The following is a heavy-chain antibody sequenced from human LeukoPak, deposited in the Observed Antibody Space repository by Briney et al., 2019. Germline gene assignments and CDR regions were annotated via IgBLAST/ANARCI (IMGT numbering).Heavy chain of an antibody. J-gene: IGHJ4*02. CDR2: IYYSGST. V-gene: IGHV4-31*03. Sequence: PSETLSLTCTVSGGSISSGGYYWSWIRQQPGKGLEWIGYIYYSGSTYYNPSLKSRVTISVDTSKNQFCLKLSSVTAADTAVYYCARGGYYGDSTFDYWGQGTLVTVSS. CDR1: GGSISSGGYY. CDR3: ARGGYYGDSTFDY. D-gene: IGHD4-17*01.